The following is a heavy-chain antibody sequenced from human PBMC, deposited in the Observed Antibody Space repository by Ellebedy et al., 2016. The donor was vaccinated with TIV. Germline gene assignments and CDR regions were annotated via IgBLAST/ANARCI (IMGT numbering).Heavy chain of an antibody. CDR2: IKQDGSET. CDR3: ARASTSGWYILDY. V-gene: IGHV3-7*01. D-gene: IGHD6-19*01. J-gene: IGHJ4*02. Sequence: GESLKISCAASGFTFSNYWMSWVRQAPGKGLEWVANIKQDGSETYYVDSVKGRFTISRDNAKNSLYLQMNSLRADDTAVYYCARASTSGWYILDYWGQGTLVSVSS. CDR1: GFTFSNYW.